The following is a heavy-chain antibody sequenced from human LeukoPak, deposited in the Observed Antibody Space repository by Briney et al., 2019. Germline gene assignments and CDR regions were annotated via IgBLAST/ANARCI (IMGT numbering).Heavy chain of an antibody. CDR1: EFTFNNFA. Sequence: GGSLRLSCTASEFTFNNFALHWVRQAPGKGLEWVAVISSNGKKLYYADSVRGRFTIFRDTSTKTVSLHMNDMRHEDTAVYYCARGPSSRSGKQDSWGRGTLVTVSS. CDR3: ARGPSSRSGKQDS. J-gene: IGHJ4*02. CDR2: ISSNGKKL. D-gene: IGHD6-6*01. V-gene: IGHV3-30*07.